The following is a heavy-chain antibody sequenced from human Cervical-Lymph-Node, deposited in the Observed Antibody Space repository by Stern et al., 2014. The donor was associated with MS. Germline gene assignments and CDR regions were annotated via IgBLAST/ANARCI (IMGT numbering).Heavy chain of an antibody. V-gene: IGHV1-18*01. D-gene: IGHD2-15*01. CDR1: GYTFTSYG. J-gene: IGHJ3*02. Sequence: QVQLVQSGAEVTKPGASVKVSCKASGYTFTSYGINWVLQAPGQGLEWMGCISDYNGNKNDAQKLQCRVTMTTDTFTRTAYMELRSLRSDDTAVYYCARGLLGSENAFDIGGQGTMVTVSS. CDR2: ISDYNGNK. CDR3: ARGLLGSENAFDI.